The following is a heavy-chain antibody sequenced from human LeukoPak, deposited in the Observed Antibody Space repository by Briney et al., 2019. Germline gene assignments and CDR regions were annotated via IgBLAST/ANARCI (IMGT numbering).Heavy chain of an antibody. V-gene: IGHV4-31*03. CDR3: ASGAAASWFVY. CDR2: IYYSGST. Sequence: SETLLLTCTVSGGSISSGGYYWSWIRQHPGKGLEWIGYIYYSGSTYDIPSLKSRVTISVDTSKSHFSLKLSSVTAADTAVYYCASGAAASWFVYWGQGTLVTVSS. J-gene: IGHJ4*02. CDR1: GGSISSGGYY. D-gene: IGHD6-13*01.